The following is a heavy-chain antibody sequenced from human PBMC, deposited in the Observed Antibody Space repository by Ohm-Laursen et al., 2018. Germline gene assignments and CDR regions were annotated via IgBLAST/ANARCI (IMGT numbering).Heavy chain of an antibody. CDR2: INPNSGGT. CDR1: GYTFTGYF. Sequence: ASVKVSCKASGYTFTGYFMHWVRQAPGQGLEWMGWINPNSGGTNYAQKFQGRVTMTRDTSISTAYMDLSSLTSDDTAVYYCARRCSSGWPFDYWGQGTLVTVSS. J-gene: IGHJ4*02. D-gene: IGHD6-25*01. V-gene: IGHV1-2*02. CDR3: ARRCSSGWPFDY.